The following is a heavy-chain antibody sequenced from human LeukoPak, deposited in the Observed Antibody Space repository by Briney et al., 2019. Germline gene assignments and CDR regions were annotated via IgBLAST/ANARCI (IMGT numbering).Heavy chain of an antibody. CDR2: ISAYNGTT. Sequence: RASVKVSCKASGYTFTSYGISWVRQAPGQGLEWMGWISAYNGTTNYAQKLQGRVTMTTDTSTSTAYMELRSLRSDDTAVYYCARDVSTYYYDSSGYFPPEYYGMDVWGQGTTVTVSS. D-gene: IGHD3-22*01. CDR3: ARDVSTYYYDSSGYFPPEYYGMDV. CDR1: GYTFTSYG. V-gene: IGHV1-18*01. J-gene: IGHJ6*02.